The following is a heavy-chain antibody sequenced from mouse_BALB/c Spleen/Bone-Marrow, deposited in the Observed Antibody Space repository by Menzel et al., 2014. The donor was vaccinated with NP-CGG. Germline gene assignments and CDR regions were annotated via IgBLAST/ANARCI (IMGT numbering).Heavy chain of an antibody. CDR3: TRSNYGYWYFDV. CDR2: INPSNGGT. CDR1: GYSFTRYY. J-gene: IGHJ1*01. Sequence: VHLVESGAELVKPGASVKLSCKASGYSFTRYYMYWVKQRPGLGLEWIGEINPSNGGTNFNEKFKSKATLTVDKSSSTAYMQFSSLTSEDSAVYYCTRSNYGYWYFDVWGAGTTVTVSS. D-gene: IGHD1-1*01. V-gene: IGHV1S81*02.